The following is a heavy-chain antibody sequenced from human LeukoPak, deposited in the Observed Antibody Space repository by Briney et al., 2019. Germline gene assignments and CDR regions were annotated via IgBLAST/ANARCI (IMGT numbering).Heavy chain of an antibody. CDR3: ASLLGYCSSTSCYGGWFDP. J-gene: IGHJ5*02. V-gene: IGHV4-59*01. D-gene: IGHD2-2*01. CDR2: IYYSGST. Sequence: PSETLSLTCTVSGGSITSYYWSWIRQPPGKGLEWIGSIYYSGSTNYNPSLKSRVTISVDTSKNQFSLKLSSVTAADTAVYYCASLLGYCSSTSCYGGWFDPWGQGTLVTVSS. CDR1: GGSITSYY.